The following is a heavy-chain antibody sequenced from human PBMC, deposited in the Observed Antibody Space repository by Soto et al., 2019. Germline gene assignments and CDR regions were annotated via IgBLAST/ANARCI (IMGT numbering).Heavy chain of an antibody. V-gene: IGHV4-59*01. CDR1: GGSIDSYY. J-gene: IGHJ4*02. Sequence: SETLSLTCTVSGGSIDSYYWSWIRQPPGKGLEWIGYIYYSGSTNYNPSLKSRVTISVDTSKNQSSLKLNSVTAADTAVYYCARDSRRGLPDYWGQGTLVPSP. CDR2: IYYSGST. CDR3: ARDSRRGLPDY. D-gene: IGHD1-26*01.